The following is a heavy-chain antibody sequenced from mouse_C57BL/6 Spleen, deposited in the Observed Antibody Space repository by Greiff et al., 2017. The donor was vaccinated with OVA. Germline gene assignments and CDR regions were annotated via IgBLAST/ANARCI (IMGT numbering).Heavy chain of an antibody. Sequence: EVQLQQSGAELVRPGSSVKMSCKTSGYTFTSYGINWVKQRPGQGLEWIGYIYIGNGYTEYNEKFKGKATLTSDTSSSTAYMQLSSLTSEDSAIYFCARSKKYGRYDYNWYFDVWGTGTTVTVSS. CDR2: IYIGNGYT. CDR1: GYTFTSYG. J-gene: IGHJ1*03. CDR3: ARSKKYGRYDYNWYFDV. D-gene: IGHD2-4*01. V-gene: IGHV1-58*01.